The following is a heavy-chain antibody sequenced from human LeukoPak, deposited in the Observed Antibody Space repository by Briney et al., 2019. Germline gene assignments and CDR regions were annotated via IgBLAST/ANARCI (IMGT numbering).Heavy chain of an antibody. D-gene: IGHD4-17*01. V-gene: IGHV4-61*02. J-gene: IGHJ5*02. CDR3: ARSPVNTWWFDP. Sequence: SETLSLTCTVSGGSISSGSYYWNWIRPPAGKGLEWIGRIYASGSFNYNPSLKSRVNISVDTAKSQCSLKLSSVTAADTAVYYCARSPVNTWWFDPWGQGSLVTVSS. CDR1: GGSISSGSYY. CDR2: IYASGSF.